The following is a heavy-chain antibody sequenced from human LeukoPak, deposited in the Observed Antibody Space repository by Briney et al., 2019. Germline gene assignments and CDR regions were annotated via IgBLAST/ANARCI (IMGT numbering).Heavy chain of an antibody. CDR2: ISSSSTYI. J-gene: IGHJ6*04. CDR3: AELGITKIGGV. D-gene: IGHD3-10*02. V-gene: IGHV3-21*01. Sequence: GGSLRLSCAASGFTFSSYNMNWVRQAPGKGLEWVSSISSSSTYIFHADSVKGRFTISRDNAKNSLYLQMNSLRAEDTAVYYCAELGITKIGGVWGKGTTVTISS. CDR1: GFTFSSYN.